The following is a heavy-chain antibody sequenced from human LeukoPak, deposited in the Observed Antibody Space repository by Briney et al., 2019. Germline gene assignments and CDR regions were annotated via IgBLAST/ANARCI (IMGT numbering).Heavy chain of an antibody. J-gene: IGHJ6*03. CDR3: ARESLLLWFGENYYMDV. V-gene: IGHV4-39*07. D-gene: IGHD3-10*01. CDR1: GGSISSSSYY. CDR2: IYTSGST. Sequence: ASETLSLTCTVSGGSISSSSYYWGWIRQPPGKGLEWIGRIYTSGSTNYNPSLKSRVTISVDTSKNQFSLKLSSVTAADTAVYYCARESLLLWFGENYYMDVWGKGTTVTISS.